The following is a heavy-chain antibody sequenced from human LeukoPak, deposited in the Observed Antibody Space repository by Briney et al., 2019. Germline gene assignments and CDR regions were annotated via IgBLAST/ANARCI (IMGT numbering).Heavy chain of an antibody. Sequence: GASVKVSCKASGGTFSSYAISWVRQAPGQGLEWMGGIIPIFGTANYAQKFQGRVTITADESTSTAYMELSSLRSEDTAVYYCAINGVPNCSSTSCISGAFDYWGQGTLVTVSS. D-gene: IGHD2-2*01. CDR2: IIPIFGTA. J-gene: IGHJ4*02. CDR3: AINGVPNCSSTSCISGAFDY. V-gene: IGHV1-69*13. CDR1: GGTFSSYA.